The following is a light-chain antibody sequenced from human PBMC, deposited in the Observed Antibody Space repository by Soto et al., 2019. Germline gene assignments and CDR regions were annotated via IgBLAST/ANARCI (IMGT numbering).Light chain of an antibody. CDR3: QQANSFPQT. CDR1: QGISSW. CDR2: AAS. Sequence: DIHMTQSPSSVSAYVGDRVTMTCRASQGISSWLVWYQQKAGKAPKLLIYAASKLQSGVPSRFSSSGSGTDFTLTISSLQPEDSATYYCQQANSFPQTFGQGTKVEIK. V-gene: IGKV1-12*01. J-gene: IGKJ1*01.